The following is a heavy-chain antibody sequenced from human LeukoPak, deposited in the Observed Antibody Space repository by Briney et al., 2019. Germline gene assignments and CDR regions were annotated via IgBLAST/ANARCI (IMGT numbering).Heavy chain of an antibody. J-gene: IGHJ4*02. CDR3: AKASKCSGGSCYLYLFFDS. D-gene: IGHD2-15*01. CDR1: GFTFSSYA. CDR2: ISGSGGNT. V-gene: IGHV3-23*01. Sequence: GGSLRLSWAASGFTFSSYAMSWVRQAPGKGLEWVSGISGSGGNTYYADSVKGRFTISRDNSKNTLYLQMNSLRAEDTAVYYCAKASKCSGGSCYLYLFFDSWGQGTLVTVSS.